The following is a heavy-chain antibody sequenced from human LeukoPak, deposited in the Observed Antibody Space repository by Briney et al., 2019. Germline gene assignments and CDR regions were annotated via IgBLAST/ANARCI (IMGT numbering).Heavy chain of an antibody. V-gene: IGHV4-61*02. CDR2: IDTSGST. J-gene: IGHJ3*02. Sequence: PSQTLSLTCTVSGGSINSGTYYWTWIRQPAGKGLEWIGRIDTSGSTNYNPSLKSRVTISVDTSKNQFSLKLSSVTAADTAVYYRATYMVRGVVMHAFDIWGQGTMVTVSS. CDR3: ATYMVRGVVMHAFDI. CDR1: GGSINSGTYY. D-gene: IGHD3-10*01.